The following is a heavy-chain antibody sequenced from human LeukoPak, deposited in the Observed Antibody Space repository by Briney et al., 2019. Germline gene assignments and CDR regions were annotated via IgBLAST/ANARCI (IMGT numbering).Heavy chain of an antibody. CDR1: GYTFTGYF. Sequence: DSVKVSCKASGYTFTGYFLHWVRQAPGQGLEWMGWINPSSGVANYAQKFQGWVTMTRDTSISTAYMELSRLKSDDTAVYYCARTYYYDSSGANDAFNIWGQGTMVTVSS. J-gene: IGHJ3*02. D-gene: IGHD3-22*01. CDR3: ARTYYYDSSGANDAFNI. CDR2: INPSSGVA. V-gene: IGHV1-2*04.